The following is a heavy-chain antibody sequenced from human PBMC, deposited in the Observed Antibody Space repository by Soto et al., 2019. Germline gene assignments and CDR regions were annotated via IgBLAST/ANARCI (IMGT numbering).Heavy chain of an antibody. Sequence: PGGSLRLSCAASGFTFSSYAMSWVRQAPGKGLEWVSAISGSGGSTYYADSVKGRFTISRDNSRNTLYLQMSSLRAEDTAVYYCAKDSERFAAMGTYDYWGQGTLVTVSS. CDR2: ISGSGGST. J-gene: IGHJ4*02. CDR1: GFTFSSYA. D-gene: IGHD5-18*01. CDR3: AKDSERFAAMGTYDY. V-gene: IGHV3-23*01.